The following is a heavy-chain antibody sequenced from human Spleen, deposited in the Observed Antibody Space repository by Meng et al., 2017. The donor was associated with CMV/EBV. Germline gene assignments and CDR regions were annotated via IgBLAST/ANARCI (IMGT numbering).Heavy chain of an antibody. CDR1: GGSISSYY. D-gene: IGHD2-15*01. Sequence: SETLSLTCTVSGGSISSYYWSWIRQPAGKGLEWIGYIYYSGSTNYNPSLKSRVTISVDTSKNQFSLKLSSVTAADTAVYYCASATRGSWTNPYYFDYWGQGTLVTVSS. CDR2: IYYSGST. CDR3: ASATRGSWTNPYYFDY. J-gene: IGHJ4*02. V-gene: IGHV4-59*01.